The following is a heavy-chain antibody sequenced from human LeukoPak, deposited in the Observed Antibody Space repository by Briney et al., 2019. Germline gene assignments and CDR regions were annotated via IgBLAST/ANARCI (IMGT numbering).Heavy chain of an antibody. CDR3: AKDRGIQLWTHFDY. CDR1: GFTFSSYD. J-gene: IGHJ4*02. V-gene: IGHV3-30*02. D-gene: IGHD5-18*01. CDR2: IRYDGSNK. Sequence: GGSLRLSCAASGFTFSSYDMHWVRQAPDKGLEWVAFIRYDGSNKYYADSVKGRFTISRDNSKNTLYLQMNSLRAEDTAVYYCAKDRGIQLWTHFDYWGQGTLVTVSS.